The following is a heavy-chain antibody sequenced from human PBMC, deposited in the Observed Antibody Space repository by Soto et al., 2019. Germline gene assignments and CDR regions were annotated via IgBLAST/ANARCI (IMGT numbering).Heavy chain of an antibody. CDR3: ARMGYYASSGDTWFDP. J-gene: IGHJ5*02. V-gene: IGHV1-69*12. CDR1: GGTFSSYA. Sequence: QVQLVQSGAEVKKPGSSVKVSCKASGGTFSSYAISWVRQAPGQGLEWMGGIIPIFGTANYAQKFQGRVMIPADEATGTAYMELRSLSSEDTAVYYCARMGYYASSGDTWFDPWGRGTLVTVSS. D-gene: IGHD3-22*01. CDR2: IIPIFGTA.